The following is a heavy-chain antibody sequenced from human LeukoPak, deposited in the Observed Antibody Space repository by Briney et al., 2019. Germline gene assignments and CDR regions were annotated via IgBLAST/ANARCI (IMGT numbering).Heavy chain of an antibody. CDR1: GGSVSSGNYF. J-gene: IGHJ4*02. CDR2: INYIGST. D-gene: IGHD3-9*01. Sequence: SGTLSLTCSVSGGSVSSGNYFWGWIRQPPGKGLEWIGNINYIGSTAYNPSLKSRATMSVDTSKNQFSLKMTSVTAADTAVYYCARLSKGRYFDYVFDYWGQGTLVTVSS. CDR3: ARLSKGRYFDYVFDY. V-gene: IGHV4-39*01.